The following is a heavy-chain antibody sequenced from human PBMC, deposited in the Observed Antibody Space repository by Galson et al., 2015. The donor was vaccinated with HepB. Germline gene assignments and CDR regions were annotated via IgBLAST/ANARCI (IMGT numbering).Heavy chain of an antibody. V-gene: IGHV1-3*01. CDR1: GYTFYNHT. J-gene: IGHJ3*01. CDR2: INAGNGNT. CDR3: ARDAAAAETDGFDV. Sequence: SVKVSCKAFGYTFYNHTMHWVRQAPGQNLEWMGWINAGNGNTESSQKFQGRVTMTRDTSTSTAYMEMSRLKSDDTAMYYCARDAAAAETDGFDVWGQGTVVTVSS. D-gene: IGHD6-25*01.